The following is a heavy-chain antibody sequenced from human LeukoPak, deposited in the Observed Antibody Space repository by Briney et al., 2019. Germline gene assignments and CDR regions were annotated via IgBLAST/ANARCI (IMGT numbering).Heavy chain of an antibody. CDR2: ISYDGSNK. J-gene: IGHJ4*02. CDR3: AKDGDSPHDY. D-gene: IGHD3-22*01. Sequence: GGSLRLSCAASGFTLSSYGMHWVRQAPGKGLEWMAVISYDGSNKYYADSVKGRFTISRDNSKNTLYLQMNSLRAEDTAVYYCAKDGDSPHDYWGQGTLVTVSS. V-gene: IGHV3-30*18. CDR1: GFTLSSYG.